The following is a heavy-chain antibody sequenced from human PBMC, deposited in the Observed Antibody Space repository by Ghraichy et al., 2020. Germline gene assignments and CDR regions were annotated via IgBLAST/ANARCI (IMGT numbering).Heavy chain of an antibody. J-gene: IGHJ6*02. CDR3: ARDPERRYFDWFRNYYYGMDV. Sequence: GGSLRLSCAASGFTFSSYAMHWVRQAPGKGLEWVAVISYDGSNKYYADSVKGRFTISRDNSKNTLYLQMNSLRAEDTAVYYCARDPERRYFDWFRNYYYGMDVWGQGTTVTVSS. CDR1: GFTFSSYA. V-gene: IGHV3-30-3*01. D-gene: IGHD3-9*01. CDR2: ISYDGSNK.